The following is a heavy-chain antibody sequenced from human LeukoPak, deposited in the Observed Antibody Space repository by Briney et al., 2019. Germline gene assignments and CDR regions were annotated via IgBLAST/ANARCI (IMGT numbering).Heavy chain of an antibody. CDR1: GFTFSSYS. D-gene: IGHD5-24*01. Sequence: PGGSLRLSCAASGFTFSSYSMNWVRQAPGKGLEWVSYISESGESKYYADSVKGRFTISRDNAKKSLYLQMSSLRAEDTAVYYCAKDILMGWLQPFDYWGQGILVAVSS. V-gene: IGHV3-48*04. J-gene: IGHJ4*02. CDR2: ISESGESK. CDR3: AKDILMGWLQPFDY.